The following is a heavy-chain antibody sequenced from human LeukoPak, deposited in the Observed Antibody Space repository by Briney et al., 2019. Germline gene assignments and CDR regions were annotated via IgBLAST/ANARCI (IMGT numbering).Heavy chain of an antibody. CDR3: AKDLIVVVITTNDPPH. CDR1: GFTFSSYA. J-gene: IGHJ4*02. CDR2: ISGSGGST. Sequence: GGSLRLSCAASGFTFSSYAMSWVRQAPGEGLEWVSAISGSGGSTYYTDSVKGRFTISRDNSKNTLYLQMNSLRAEDTAVYYCAKDLIVVVITTNDPPHWGQGTLVTVSS. D-gene: IGHD3-22*01. V-gene: IGHV3-23*01.